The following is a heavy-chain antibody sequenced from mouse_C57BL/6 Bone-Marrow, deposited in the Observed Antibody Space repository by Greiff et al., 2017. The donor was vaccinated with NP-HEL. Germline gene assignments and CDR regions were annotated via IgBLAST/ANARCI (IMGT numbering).Heavy chain of an antibody. Sequence: EVMLVESGGGLVKPGGSLKLSCAASGFTFSDYGMHWVRQAPEKGLEWVAYISSGSSTIYYADTVKGRFTISRDNAKNTLFLQMTSLRSEDTAMYYYVYEYGSSYSPYWYFDDWGTGTTVTVSA. D-gene: IGHD1-1*01. V-gene: IGHV5-17*01. CDR1: GFTFSDYG. CDR2: ISSGSSTI. J-gene: IGHJ1*03. CDR3: VYEYGSSYSPYWYFDD.